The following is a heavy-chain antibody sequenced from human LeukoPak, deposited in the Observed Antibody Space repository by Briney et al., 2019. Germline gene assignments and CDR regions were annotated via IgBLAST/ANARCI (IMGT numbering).Heavy chain of an antibody. J-gene: IGHJ2*01. CDR1: GYTFTSYG. CDR3: ARDLGPSGYENWYFDL. CDR2: ISAYNGNT. V-gene: IGHV1-18*01. Sequence: GASVKVSCKASGYTFTSYGISWVRQAPGQGLEWMGWISAYNGNTNYAQKLQGRVTMTTDTSTSTAYMELRSLRSDDTAAYYCARDLGPSGYENWYFDLWGRGTLVTVSS. D-gene: IGHD5-12*01.